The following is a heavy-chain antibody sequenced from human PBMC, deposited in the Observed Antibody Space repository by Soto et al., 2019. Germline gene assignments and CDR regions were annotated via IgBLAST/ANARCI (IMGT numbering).Heavy chain of an antibody. D-gene: IGHD6-13*01. CDR1: GGTFSSYT. CDR3: ARNGYSSSWSENWFDP. Sequence: QVQLVQSGAEVKKPGSSVKVSCKASGGTFSSYTISWVRQAPGQGLEWMGRIIPILGIANYAQKFQGRVTITADKPTSTAYMERSSLRSEDTAVYYCARNGYSSSWSENWFDPWGQGTLVTVSS. V-gene: IGHV1-69*02. CDR2: IIPILGIA. J-gene: IGHJ5*02.